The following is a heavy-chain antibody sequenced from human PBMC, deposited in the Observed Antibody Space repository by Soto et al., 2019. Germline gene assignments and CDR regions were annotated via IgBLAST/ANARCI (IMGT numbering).Heavy chain of an antibody. J-gene: IGHJ4*02. CDR3: ARRGGYCSSTSCYGAFFDY. Sequence: QVQLVQSGAEVKKPGASVKVSCKASGYTFTSYGISWVRQAPGQGLEWMGWISAYNGNTNYEQKLQGRVTMTTDTSTSTAYMELRSLRSDDTAVYYCARRGGYCSSTSCYGAFFDYWGQGTLVTVSS. V-gene: IGHV1-18*01. CDR1: GYTFTSYG. CDR2: ISAYNGNT. D-gene: IGHD2-2*01.